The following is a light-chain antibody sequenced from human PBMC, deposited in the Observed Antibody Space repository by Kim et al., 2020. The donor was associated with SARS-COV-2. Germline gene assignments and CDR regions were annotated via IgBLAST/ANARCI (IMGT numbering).Light chain of an antibody. J-gene: IGKJ1*01. CDR1: QSISNN. V-gene: IGKV3-15*01. CDR2: GAY. Sequence: DIVMTQYQAILSVSPGERATLSCRASQSISNNLAWYQQKPGQAPRLLVYGAYTRATGIPTRFSGSGSGTEFTLTISSLQSEDFAVYYCQHYSYRLPWTFGQVPKVDIK. CDR3: QHYSYRLPWT.